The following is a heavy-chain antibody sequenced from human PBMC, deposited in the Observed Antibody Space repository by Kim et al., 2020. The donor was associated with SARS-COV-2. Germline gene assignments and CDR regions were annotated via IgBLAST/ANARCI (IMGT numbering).Heavy chain of an antibody. CDR3: ARAAIFGTWDY. Sequence: SETLSLTCTVSGGSISSYYWSWIRQPPGKGLEWIGYIYYSGSTNYNPSLKSRVTISVDTSKNQVSLKLSSVTAADTAVYYCARAAIFGTWDYWGQGTLVTVSS. J-gene: IGHJ4*02. CDR2: IYYSGST. D-gene: IGHD3-3*01. CDR1: GGSISSYY. V-gene: IGHV4-59*01.